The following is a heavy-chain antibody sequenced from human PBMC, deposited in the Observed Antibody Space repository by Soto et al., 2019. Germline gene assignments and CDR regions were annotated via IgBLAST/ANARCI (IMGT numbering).Heavy chain of an antibody. Sequence: QITLKESGPTLVKPTQTLTLTCTFSGFSLSTSGVGVGWIRQPPGKALEWLALIYWDDDKRYSPSLKSRLTITKDTSKNQVVLTMTNMDPVDTATYYCAHRSEITMVRGVTDAFDIWGQGTMVTASS. CDR1: GFSLSTSGVG. CDR3: AHRSEITMVRGVTDAFDI. V-gene: IGHV2-5*02. D-gene: IGHD3-10*01. J-gene: IGHJ3*02. CDR2: IYWDDDK.